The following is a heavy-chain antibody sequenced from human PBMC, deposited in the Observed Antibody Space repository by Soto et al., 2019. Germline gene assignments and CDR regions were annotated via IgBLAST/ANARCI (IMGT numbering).Heavy chain of an antibody. V-gene: IGHV1-69*06. CDR1: GGTSTRYA. CDR2: IVPMFGTS. D-gene: IGHD3-3*01. J-gene: IGHJ4*02. CDR3: NRGSEYDFWSGYL. Sequence: QERLVQSGAEVRKPGSSVKVSCKVTGGTSTRYAINWVRQAPGQGLEWMGGIVPMFGTSKYAQKVQGRVTIPADTSTNRAYMELRSLRSEDTAVYYCNRGSEYDFWSGYLWGQGTLVSVSS.